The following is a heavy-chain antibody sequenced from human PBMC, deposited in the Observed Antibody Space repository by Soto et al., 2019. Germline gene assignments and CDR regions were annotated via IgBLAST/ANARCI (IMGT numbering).Heavy chain of an antibody. V-gene: IGHV3-30*03. CDR1: TISINVHG. CDR3: ARDIWSGGYKWFDS. CDR2: ISNDGRVQ. Sequence: HPGGSLRLSCTSSTISINVHGIQWVRQAPAKGLEWVAFISNDGRVQYYADSVKGRFTISRDYSKSTVDLQMNSLRNEETAVYYCARDIWSGGYKWFDSWGPGTLVTVSS. J-gene: IGHJ5*01. D-gene: IGHD3-3*01.